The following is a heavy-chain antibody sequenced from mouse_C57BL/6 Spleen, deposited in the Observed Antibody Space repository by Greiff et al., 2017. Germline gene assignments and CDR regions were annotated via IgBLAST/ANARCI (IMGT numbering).Heavy chain of an antibody. V-gene: IGHV1-50*01. CDR2: IDPSDSYT. D-gene: IGHD4-1*01. J-gene: IGHJ3*01. CDR1: GYTFTSYW. Sequence: VQLQQPGAELVKPGASVKLSCKASGYTFTSYWMQWVKQRPGQGLEWIGEIDPSDSYTNYNQKFKGKATLTVDTSSSTAYMQLSSLTSEDSAVYYCARRTGKSWFAYWGQGTLATVSA. CDR3: ARRTGKSWFAY.